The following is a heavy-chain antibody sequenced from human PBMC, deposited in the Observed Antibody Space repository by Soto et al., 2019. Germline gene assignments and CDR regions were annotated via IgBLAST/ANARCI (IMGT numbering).Heavy chain of an antibody. D-gene: IGHD3-10*01. CDR2: IYYSGST. J-gene: IGHJ5*02. CDR1: GGSISSGGYY. Sequence: QVQLQESGPGLVKPSQTLSLTCTVSGGSISSGGYYWSWIRQHPGKGLEWIGYIYYSGSTYYNPSLKRRVTISVDTSKNQFSLKLSSVTAADTAVYYCARDTEGSGSYYNWFDPWGQGTLVTVSS. CDR3: ARDTEGSGSYYNWFDP. V-gene: IGHV4-31*03.